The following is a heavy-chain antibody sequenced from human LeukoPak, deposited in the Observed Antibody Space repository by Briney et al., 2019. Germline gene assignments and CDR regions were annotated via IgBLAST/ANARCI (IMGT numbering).Heavy chain of an antibody. CDR3: VKSMITLDQIDY. Sequence: SETLSLTCTVSGGSISSSSYYWGWIRQPPGKGLEWIGSIYYSGSTYYNPSLKSRVTISVDTSKNQFSLKLSSVTAADTAVYYCVKSMITLDQIDYWGQGTLVTVSS. J-gene: IGHJ4*02. CDR2: IYYSGST. V-gene: IGHV4-39*07. CDR1: GGSISSSSYY. D-gene: IGHD3-16*01.